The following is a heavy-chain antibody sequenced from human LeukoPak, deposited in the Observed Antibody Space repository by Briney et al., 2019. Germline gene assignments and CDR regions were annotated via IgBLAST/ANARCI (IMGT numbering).Heavy chain of an antibody. V-gene: IGHV4-30-4*08. J-gene: IGHJ3*02. Sequence: PSETLSLTCTVSGGSISSGDYYWSWIRQPPGKGLEWIGYIYYSGSTYYNPSLKSRVTISVDTSKNQFSLKLSSVTAADTAVYYCARPSSPFAAFDIWGQGTMVTVSS. CDR2: IYYSGST. D-gene: IGHD6-13*01. CDR3: ARPSSPFAAFDI. CDR1: GGSISSGDYY.